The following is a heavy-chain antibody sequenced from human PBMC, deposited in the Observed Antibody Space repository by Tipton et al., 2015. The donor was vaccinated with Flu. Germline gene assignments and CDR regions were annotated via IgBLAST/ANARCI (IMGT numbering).Heavy chain of an antibody. J-gene: IGHJ4*02. CDR1: GYSIRSAYY. CDR3: ARHTGDSVRGVIDY. D-gene: IGHD3-10*02. Sequence: TRSLTCSVSGYSIRSAYYWGWVRRPPGKGLEWIGTIYHSGTTYYNPSLKSRLTISVDTSKNQFSLRLSSVTAADTAVYYCARHTGDSVRGVIDYWGQGTLVTVSS. V-gene: IGHV4-38-2*01. CDR2: IYHSGTT.